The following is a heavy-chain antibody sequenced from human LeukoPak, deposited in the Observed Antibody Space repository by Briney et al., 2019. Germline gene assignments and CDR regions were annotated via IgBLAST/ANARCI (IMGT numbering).Heavy chain of an antibody. D-gene: IGHD5-12*01. CDR2: INSDGTTT. CDR1: AFNFTAYW. CDR3: AVSNGGYGP. V-gene: IGHV3-74*01. Sequence: GGSLRLSCGSTAFNFTAYWMHWVRQDPRQGLLWVARINSDGTTTNYADSVKGRFTISRDNAKNTLFLQMNSLRAEDTAVYFCAVSNGGYGPWGQGALVTISS. J-gene: IGHJ5*02.